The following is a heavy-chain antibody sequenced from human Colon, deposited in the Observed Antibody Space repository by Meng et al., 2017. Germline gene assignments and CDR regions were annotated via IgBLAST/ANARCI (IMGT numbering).Heavy chain of an antibody. Sequence: VQLVGSGGGLVQTGESLRLSCAASGFTFSSHRMHWVRQVPGKGLEWVSRIDSDGTSISYTDSVKGRFSISRDNAKNTLSLEMNSLRAEDTAVYYCARSLRYDYGWVWGQGTLVTVSS. J-gene: IGHJ4*02. CDR3: ARSLRYDYGWV. CDR2: IDSDGTSI. D-gene: IGHD3-10*01. V-gene: IGHV3-74*01. CDR1: GFTFSSHR.